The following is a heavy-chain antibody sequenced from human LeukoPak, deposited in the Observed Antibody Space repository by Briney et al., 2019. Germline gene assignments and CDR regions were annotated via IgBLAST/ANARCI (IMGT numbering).Heavy chain of an antibody. J-gene: IGHJ4*02. Sequence: PSETLSLTCAVYGGSFSGYYWSWIRQPPGKGLEWIGEINHSGSTNYNPSLKSRVTISVDTSKNQFSLKLSSVTAADTAVYYCARQRGSDVDYWGQGTLVTVSS. D-gene: IGHD3-16*01. CDR3: ARQRGSDVDY. CDR2: INHSGST. V-gene: IGHV4-34*01. CDR1: GGSFSGYY.